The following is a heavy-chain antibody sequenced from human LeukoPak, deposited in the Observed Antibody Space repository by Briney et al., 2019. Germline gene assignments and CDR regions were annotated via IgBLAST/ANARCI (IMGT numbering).Heavy chain of an antibody. Sequence: PGGSQRLSCTASGFTFSNHAMAWVPQAPGKGREWVSVVRGNNAETSYADSVKGRFTISRDNSKNTLNLQMNNLRPDDTAIYYCATTGYLGYDHPSWGQGALVTVSS. CDR2: VRGNNAET. V-gene: IGHV3-23*01. CDR1: GFTFSNHA. D-gene: IGHD5-12*01. J-gene: IGHJ5*02. CDR3: ATTGYLGYDHPS.